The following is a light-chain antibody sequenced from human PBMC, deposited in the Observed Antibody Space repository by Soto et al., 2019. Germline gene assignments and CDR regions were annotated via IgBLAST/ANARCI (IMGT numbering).Light chain of an antibody. CDR1: SSDVGAYNY. CDR2: EVS. J-gene: IGLJ2*01. CDR3: SSYTSSNTLV. Sequence: QSALTQPASVSGSPGQSSTISCTGTSSDVGAYNYVSWYQQHPGKAPKLMIFEVSDRPSGVSIRFSGSKSGNTASLTISGLQAEDEADYSCSSYTSSNTLVFGGGTKLTVL. V-gene: IGLV2-14*01.